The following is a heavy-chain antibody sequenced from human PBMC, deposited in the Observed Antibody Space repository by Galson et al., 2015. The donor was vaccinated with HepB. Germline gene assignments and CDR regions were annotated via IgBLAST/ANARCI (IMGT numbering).Heavy chain of an antibody. J-gene: IGHJ6*02. CDR3: ARGGVTMIVVVAMFYGMDV. CDR1: GFTFSSYW. V-gene: IGHV3-74*01. Sequence: SLRLSCAASGFTFSSYWMHWVRQAPGKGLVWVSRINSDGSSTSYADSVKGRFTISRDNAKNTLYLQMNSLRAEDTAVYYCARGGVTMIVVVAMFYGMDVWGQGTTVTVSS. D-gene: IGHD3-22*01. CDR2: INSDGSST.